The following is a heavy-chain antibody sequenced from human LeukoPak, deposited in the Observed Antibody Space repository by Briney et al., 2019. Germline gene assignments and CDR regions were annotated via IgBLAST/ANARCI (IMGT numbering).Heavy chain of an antibody. V-gene: IGHV4-39*07. Sequence: SETLSLTCTVSGGSISSSSYYWGWIRQPPGKGLEWIGSIYYSGSTYYNPSLKSRVTISVDTSKNQFSLKLSSVTAADTAVYYCARVRGGCSGGSCYSNFDYWGQGTLVTVSS. CDR3: ARVRGGCSGGSCYSNFDY. CDR2: IYYSGST. J-gene: IGHJ4*02. D-gene: IGHD2-15*01. CDR1: GGSISSSSYY.